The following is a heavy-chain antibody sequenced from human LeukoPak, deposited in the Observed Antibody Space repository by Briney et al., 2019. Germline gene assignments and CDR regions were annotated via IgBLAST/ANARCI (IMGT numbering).Heavy chain of an antibody. V-gene: IGHV1-18*01. D-gene: IGHD2-15*01. J-gene: IGHJ1*01. CDR3: ARDSADCSGGSCYSAEYFQH. CDR2: ISAYNGNT. Sequence: ASVNVSCKASGYTFTSYGISWVRQAPGQGLEWMGWISAYNGNTNYAQKVQDRVTMTTDTSTSTAYMELRNLTSDDTAVYYCARDSADCSGGSCYSAEYFQHWGQGTLVTISS. CDR1: GYTFTSYG.